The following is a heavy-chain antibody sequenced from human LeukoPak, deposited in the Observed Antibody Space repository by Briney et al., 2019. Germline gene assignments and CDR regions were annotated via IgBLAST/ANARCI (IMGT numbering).Heavy chain of an antibody. CDR3: ARVSDYYDSSGYYFGYFFDY. CDR2: IYYSGST. D-gene: IGHD3-22*01. CDR1: GGSISSYY. J-gene: IGHJ4*02. Sequence: SETLSLTCTVSGGSISSYYWSWIRQPPGKGLEWIGYIYYSGSTNYNPSLKSRVTISVDTSKNQFSPKLSSVTAADTAVYYCARVSDYYDSSGYYFGYFFDYWGQGTLVTVSS. V-gene: IGHV4-59*01.